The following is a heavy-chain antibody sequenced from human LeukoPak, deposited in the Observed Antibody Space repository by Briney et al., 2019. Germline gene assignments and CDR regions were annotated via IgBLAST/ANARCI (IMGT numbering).Heavy chain of an antibody. J-gene: IGHJ4*02. CDR3: AKDQQKQQLAPFDY. CDR1: GFTVSSNY. CDR2: IYSGGST. Sequence: PGGSLRLSCAASGFTVSSNYMSWVRQAPGKGLEWVSVIYSGGSTYYADSVKGRFTIPRDNSKNTLYLQMNSLRAEDTAVYYCAKDQQKQQLAPFDYWGQGTLVTVSS. D-gene: IGHD6-13*01. V-gene: IGHV3-66*01.